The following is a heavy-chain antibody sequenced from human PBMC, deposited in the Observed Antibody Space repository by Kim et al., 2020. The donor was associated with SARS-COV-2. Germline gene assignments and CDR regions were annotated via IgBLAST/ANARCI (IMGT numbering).Heavy chain of an antibody. CDR3: ARVRDIVATIGVWMDV. V-gene: IGHV4-59*01. D-gene: IGHD5-12*01. Sequence: SPKGRVTISVDTSKNQFSLKLSSVTAADTAVYYCARVRDIVATIGVWMDVWGQGTTVTVSS. J-gene: IGHJ6*02.